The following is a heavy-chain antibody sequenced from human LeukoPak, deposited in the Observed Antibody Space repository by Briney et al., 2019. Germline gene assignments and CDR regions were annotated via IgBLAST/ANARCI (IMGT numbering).Heavy chain of an antibody. V-gene: IGHV3-23*01. CDR2: ISSGSGVTT. CDR1: GFTFTNYA. CDR3: VAVRYSYGFSDY. Sequence: GTSLRLSCAASGFTFTNYAMSWVRQAPGKGLEWVSTISSGSGVTTYYADPVKGRFTISRDNSKNTLYLQINSLRAEDTAVYFCVAVRYSYGFSDYWGQGTLVTVSS. J-gene: IGHJ4*02. D-gene: IGHD5-18*01.